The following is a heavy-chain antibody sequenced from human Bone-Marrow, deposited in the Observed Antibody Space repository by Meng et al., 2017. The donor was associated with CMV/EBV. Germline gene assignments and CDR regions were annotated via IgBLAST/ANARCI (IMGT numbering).Heavy chain of an antibody. Sequence: ASVKVSCKASGYTFISYYIHWVRQAPGQGLEWMAMINPSGGSTTFAHNFQGRLTMTRDTSISTAYMELSRLRSDDTAVYYCARDLLLRLNSYGMDVWGQGTTVTVSS. CDR3: ARDLLLRLNSYGMDV. J-gene: IGHJ6*02. D-gene: IGHD3-16*01. CDR2: INPSGGST. V-gene: IGHV1-46*01. CDR1: GYTFISYY.